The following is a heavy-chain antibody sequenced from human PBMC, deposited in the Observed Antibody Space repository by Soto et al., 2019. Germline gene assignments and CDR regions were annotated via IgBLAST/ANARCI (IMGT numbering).Heavy chain of an antibody. V-gene: IGHV1-24*01. J-gene: IGHJ6*02. Sequence: GASVKVSCKVSGYTLTELSMHWVRQAPGKGLEWMGGFDPEDGETIYAQKFQGRVTMTEDTSTDTAYMELSSLRSEDTAVYYCATDPRGAAGMLYYYGMDVWGQGTTVTSP. CDR2: FDPEDGET. D-gene: IGHD6-13*01. CDR3: ATDPRGAAGMLYYYGMDV. CDR1: GYTLTELS.